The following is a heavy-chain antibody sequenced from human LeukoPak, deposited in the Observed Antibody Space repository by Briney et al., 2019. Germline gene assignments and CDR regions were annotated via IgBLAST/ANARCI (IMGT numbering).Heavy chain of an antibody. CDR1: GFTFSSYA. CDR2: IIGSGGST. V-gene: IGHV3-23*01. CDR3: AKDTPTAGRYDAFDI. J-gene: IGHJ3*02. Sequence: GGSLRLSCAASGFTFSSYAMSWVRQAPGKWLEWVSSIIGSGGSTYYADSVKGRFTISRDNSKNTLYLQMNSLRAEDTAVYYCAKDTPTAGRYDAFDIWGQGTMVTVSS. D-gene: IGHD2-8*02.